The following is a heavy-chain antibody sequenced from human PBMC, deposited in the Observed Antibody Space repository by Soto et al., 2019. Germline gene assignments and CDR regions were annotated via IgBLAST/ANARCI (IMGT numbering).Heavy chain of an antibody. CDR2: ISVYNRNT. Sequence: QVQLVQSGAEVKKPGASVKVSCKPSGYTFVNYDISWARQAPGQGLEWMGWISVYNRNTNYAQKVQGRVTMTTDASTSTAYMELRSLRSDDTAVYSCARGVVVLRSDWFDPWGQGTLVTVSS. D-gene: IGHD2-15*01. V-gene: IGHV1-18*01. J-gene: IGHJ5*02. CDR3: ARGVVVLRSDWFDP. CDR1: GYTFVNYD.